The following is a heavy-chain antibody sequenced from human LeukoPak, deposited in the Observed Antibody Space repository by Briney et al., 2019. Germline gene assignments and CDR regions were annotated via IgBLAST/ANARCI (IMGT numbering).Heavy chain of an antibody. CDR1: GFTLSTYT. Sequence: GGSLRLSCAASGFTLSTYTMNWVRQAPGKGLEWVSSIDSGSSYIYYADSVKGRFTISRDNSKNTLYLQMNSLRAEDTAVYYCAKDAYDYGDYDPLNFDYWGQGTLVTVSS. J-gene: IGHJ4*02. CDR3: AKDAYDYGDYDPLNFDY. D-gene: IGHD4-17*01. V-gene: IGHV3-21*04. CDR2: IDSGSSYI.